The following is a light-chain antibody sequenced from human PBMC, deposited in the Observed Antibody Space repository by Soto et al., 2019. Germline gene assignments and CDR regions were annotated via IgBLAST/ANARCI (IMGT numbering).Light chain of an antibody. CDR2: RNN. CDR3: AAWEDSLRGPV. V-gene: IGLV1-47*01. CDR1: SSNIGSNY. Sequence: QSVLTQPPSASGTPGQRVTISCSGSSSNIGSNYVYWYQQLPGTAPKLLIYRNNQRPSGVPDRFSGSKSGPSASLAVSGLRSEDEADYHCAAWEDSLRGPVFGGGTKLTVL. J-gene: IGLJ3*02.